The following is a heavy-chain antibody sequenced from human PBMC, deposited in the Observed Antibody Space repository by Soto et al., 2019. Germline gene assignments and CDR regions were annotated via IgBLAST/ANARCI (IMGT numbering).Heavy chain of an antibody. J-gene: IGHJ5*02. D-gene: IGHD6-19*01. CDR3: ARDSSSGWYPHWVWFDP. V-gene: IGHV4-59*11. CDR2: IYYSGST. CDR1: GGSISSHY. Sequence: SETLSLTCTASGGSISSHYWSWIRQPPGKGLEWIGYIYYSGSTNYNPSLKSRVTISVDTSKNQFSLKLSSVTAADTAVYYCARDSSSGWYPHWVWFDPWGQGPLVTVSS.